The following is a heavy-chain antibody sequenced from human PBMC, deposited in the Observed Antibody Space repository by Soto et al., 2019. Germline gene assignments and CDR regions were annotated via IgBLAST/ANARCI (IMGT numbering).Heavy chain of an antibody. CDR3: ASTYIVATRESYYYGMDV. J-gene: IGHJ6*02. D-gene: IGHD5-12*01. Sequence: GESLKISCKGSGYSFTSYWISWVRQMPGKGLEWMGRIDPSDSYTNYSPSFQGHVTISADKSISTAYLQWSSLKASDTAMYYCASTYIVATRESYYYGMDVWGQGTLVTVSS. CDR1: GYSFTSYW. CDR2: IDPSDSYT. V-gene: IGHV5-10-1*01.